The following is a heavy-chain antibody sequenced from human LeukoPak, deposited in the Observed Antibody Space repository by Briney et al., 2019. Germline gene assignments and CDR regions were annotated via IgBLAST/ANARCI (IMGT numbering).Heavy chain of an antibody. J-gene: IGHJ6*02. CDR3: ARDSRYCNSISCYGRPGYYGLDV. CDR1: GDSITHNY. D-gene: IGHD2-2*01. V-gene: IGHV4-59*01. CDR2: IYNSGST. Sequence: PSETLSLTCTVSGDSITHNYWSWIRQPPGKGLEWIGYIYNSGSTKYNPSLKSRVTMSVDTSKNQFSLNLSSVTAADTAVYYCARDSRYCNSISCYGRPGYYGLDVWGQGTTVTVSS.